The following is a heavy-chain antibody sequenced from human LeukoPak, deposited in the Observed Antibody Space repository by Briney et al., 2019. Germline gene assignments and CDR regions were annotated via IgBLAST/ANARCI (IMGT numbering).Heavy chain of an antibody. V-gene: IGHV3-7*01. D-gene: IGHD1-1*01. CDR1: GFTFSSYW. J-gene: IGHJ6*02. Sequence: PGGSLRLSCAASGFTFSSYWMSWVRQAPGKGLEWVANIKQDGSEKYYVDSVKGRFTISRDNAKNSLYLQMNSLRAEDTAVYYCARPRGLTPKVPFDGMDVWGQGTTVTVSS. CDR3: ARPRGLTPKVPFDGMDV. CDR2: IKQDGSEK.